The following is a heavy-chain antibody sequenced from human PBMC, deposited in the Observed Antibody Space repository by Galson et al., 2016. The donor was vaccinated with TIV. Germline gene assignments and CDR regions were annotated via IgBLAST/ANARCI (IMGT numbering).Heavy chain of an antibody. CDR1: GGSIHSSAFS. CDR3: ARADGDAYSQWFHP. Sequence: LSLTCTVSGGSIHSSAFSWTWIRQPPGKGLEWIGCIYHSGYTYYNPSLQSRVTIPVDRSKNHFSLKLTSVTAADTAVYYCARADGDAYSQWFHPWGQGILVTVPS. V-gene: IGHV4-30-2*01. CDR2: IYHSGYT. J-gene: IGHJ5*02. D-gene: IGHD2-21*02.